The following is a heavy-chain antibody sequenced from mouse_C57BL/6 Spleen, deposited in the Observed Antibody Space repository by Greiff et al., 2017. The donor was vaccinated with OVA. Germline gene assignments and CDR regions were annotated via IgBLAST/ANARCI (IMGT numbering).Heavy chain of an antibody. CDR1: GFNIKDYY. J-gene: IGHJ3*01. Sequence: VQLQQSGAELVRPGASVKLSCTASGFNIKDYYMHWVKQRPEQGLEWIGRIDPEDGDTEYAPKFQGKATMTADTSSNTAYLQLSSLTSEDTAVYYCTTWATSDFYYGPRWGFAYGGQGTRVTVSA. D-gene: IGHD1-1*01. CDR2: IDPEDGDT. CDR3: TTWATSDFYYGPRWGFAY. V-gene: IGHV14-1*01.